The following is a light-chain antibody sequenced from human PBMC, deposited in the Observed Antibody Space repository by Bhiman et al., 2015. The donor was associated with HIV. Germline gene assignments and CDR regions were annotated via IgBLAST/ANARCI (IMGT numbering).Light chain of an antibody. CDR1: SPNIGNNY. CDR3: GTWDSSLSAGV. V-gene: IGLV1-51*02. J-gene: IGLJ3*02. CDR2: ENN. Sequence: QSVLTQPPSVSAAPGQKVTISCSGSSPNIGNNYVSWYQHLPGTAPKLLIFENNKRPSGIPDRISGSKSGTSATLGITGLQTGDEADYYCGTWDSSLSAGVFGGGTRLTVL.